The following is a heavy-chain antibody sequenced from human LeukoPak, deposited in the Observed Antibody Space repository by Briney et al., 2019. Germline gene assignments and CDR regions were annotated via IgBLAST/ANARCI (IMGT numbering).Heavy chain of an antibody. D-gene: IGHD3-22*01. CDR3: AKDKGPYYYDYFDY. V-gene: IGHV3-9*01. CDR1: GFTFDDYA. CDR2: ISWNSGSI. Sequence: GGFLRLSCAASGFTFDDYAMHWVRQAPGKGLEWVSGISWNSGSIGYADSVKGRFTISRDNAKNSLYLQMNSLRAEDTALYYCAKDKGPYYYDYFDYWGQGTLVTVSS. J-gene: IGHJ4*02.